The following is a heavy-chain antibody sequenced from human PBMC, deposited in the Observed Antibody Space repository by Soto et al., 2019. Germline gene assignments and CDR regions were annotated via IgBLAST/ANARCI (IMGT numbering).Heavy chain of an antibody. CDR3: ARDQSPFDYDILTDESFDY. CDR1: GLTFDDYA. V-gene: IGHV3-21*01. D-gene: IGHD3-9*01. Sequence: GGSLRLSCAASGLTFDDYAMHWVRQAPGKGLEWVSSISSSSSYIYYADSVKGRFTISRDNAKNSLYLQMNSLRAEDTAVYYCARDQSPFDYDILTDESFDYWGQGTLVTVPQ. J-gene: IGHJ4*02. CDR2: ISSSSSYI.